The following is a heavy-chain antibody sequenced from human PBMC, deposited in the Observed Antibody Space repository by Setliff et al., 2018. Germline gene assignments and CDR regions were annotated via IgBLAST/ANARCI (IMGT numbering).Heavy chain of an antibody. Sequence: GGSLRLSCEASGFTFTSYWMSWVRQAPGKGLEWVANIKQDGSEKYYVDSVKGRFAISRDNSKNTLYLQMNSLRAEDTAVYYCARGPTIFGVGPLHIDYWGQGTLLTVSS. J-gene: IGHJ4*02. CDR3: ARGPTIFGVGPLHIDY. CDR2: IKQDGSEK. CDR1: GFTFTSYW. D-gene: IGHD3-3*01. V-gene: IGHV3-7*01.